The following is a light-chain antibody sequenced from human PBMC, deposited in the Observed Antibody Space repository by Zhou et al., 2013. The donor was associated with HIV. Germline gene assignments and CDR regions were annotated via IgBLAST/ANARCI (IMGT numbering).Light chain of an antibody. CDR1: QSISTY. CDR3: QQSYGAPPIT. Sequence: DIQMTQTPSSLSASTGDRVTITCRASQSISTYLNWYQQKPGKPPKLLIYAASSLHTGVPSRFSGSGSGTDFTLTIASLQPEDFGSYYCQQSYGAPPITFGQGTRL. V-gene: IGKV1-39*01. J-gene: IGKJ5*01. CDR2: AAS.